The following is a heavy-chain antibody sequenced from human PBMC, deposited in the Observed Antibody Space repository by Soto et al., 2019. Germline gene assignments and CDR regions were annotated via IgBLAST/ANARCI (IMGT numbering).Heavy chain of an antibody. D-gene: IGHD3-16*01. Sequence: EVQLLESGGGLVQPGGSLRLSCAASGFTFGTYAMNWLRQAPGRGLECVSFISGSGRTTYYADSAKGRFTVSRDNSKNTMYLQMNSLRAEDTALYYCAKFRGPSYSYYYMDVWGKGTTVTVSS. CDR1: GFTFGTYA. CDR2: ISGSGRTT. V-gene: IGHV3-23*01. J-gene: IGHJ6*03. CDR3: AKFRGPSYSYYYMDV.